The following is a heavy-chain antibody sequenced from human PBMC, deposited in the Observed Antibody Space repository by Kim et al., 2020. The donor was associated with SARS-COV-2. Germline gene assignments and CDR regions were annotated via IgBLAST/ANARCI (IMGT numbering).Heavy chain of an antibody. Sequence: SVKGRFTISRDRSTKTLYLQMTSLGVDDTAVYYCAKDLYGSGHYNYYGMDVWGQGTTVTVSS. V-gene: IGHV3-30*02. D-gene: IGHD3-10*01. CDR3: AKDLYGSGHYNYYGMDV. J-gene: IGHJ6*02.